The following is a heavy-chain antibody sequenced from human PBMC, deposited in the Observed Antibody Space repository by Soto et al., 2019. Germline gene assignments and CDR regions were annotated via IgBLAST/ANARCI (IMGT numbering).Heavy chain of an antibody. D-gene: IGHD6-19*01. CDR3: ATPVAGYFDY. J-gene: IGHJ4*02. CDR2: ISYDGSNK. V-gene: IGHV3-30*03. Sequence: GGSLRLSCAASGFTFSSHGMHWVRQAPGKGLEWVAVISYDGSNKYYADSVKGRFTISRDNSKNTLYLQMNSLRAEDTAVYYCATPVAGYFDYWGQGTLVTVSS. CDR1: GFTFSSHG.